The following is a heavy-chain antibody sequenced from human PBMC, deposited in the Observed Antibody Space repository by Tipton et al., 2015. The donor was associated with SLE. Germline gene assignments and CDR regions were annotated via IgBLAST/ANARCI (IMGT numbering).Heavy chain of an antibody. J-gene: IGHJ4*02. CDR3: ARGPPSSIAAAGTNYFDY. D-gene: IGHD6-13*01. V-gene: IGHV3-48*03. CDR1: GFTFSDYE. Sequence: SLRLSCAASGFTFSDYEMNWVRQAPGKGLEWVSFISTSGTTIYYADSVKGRFTISRDNAKNSLYLQMNSLRVEDTAVYYCARGPPSSIAAAGTNYFDYWGQGTLVTVSS. CDR2: ISTSGTTI.